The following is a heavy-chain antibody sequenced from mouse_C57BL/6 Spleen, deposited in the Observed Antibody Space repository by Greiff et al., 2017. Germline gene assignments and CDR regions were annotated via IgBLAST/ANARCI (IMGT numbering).Heavy chain of an antibody. D-gene: IGHD2-1*01. CDR3: AREGYCGNYVDY. CDR2: IHPNIGST. J-gene: IGHJ2*01. V-gene: IGHV1-64*01. Sequence: VQLQQPGAELVKPGASVKLSCKASGYTFTSYWMHWVKQRPGQGLEWIGMIHPNIGSTNYNEKFKSKATLTVDKSSSTAYMQLSSLTSEDSAVYYCAREGYCGNYVDYWGQGTTLTVSS. CDR1: GYTFTSYW.